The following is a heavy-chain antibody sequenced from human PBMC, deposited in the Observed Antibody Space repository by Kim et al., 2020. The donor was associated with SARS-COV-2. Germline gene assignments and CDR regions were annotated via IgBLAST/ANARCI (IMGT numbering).Heavy chain of an antibody. D-gene: IGHD2-2*02. Sequence: ASVKVSCKASGYTFTSYGISWVRQAPGQGLEWMGWISAYNGNTNYAQKLQGRVTMTTDTSTSTAYMELRSLRSDDTAVYYCARLVYGDRLGYYYYYGMDVWGQGTTVTVSS. J-gene: IGHJ6*02. CDR3: ARLVYGDRLGYYYYYGMDV. CDR2: ISAYNGNT. CDR1: GYTFTSYG. V-gene: IGHV1-18*01.